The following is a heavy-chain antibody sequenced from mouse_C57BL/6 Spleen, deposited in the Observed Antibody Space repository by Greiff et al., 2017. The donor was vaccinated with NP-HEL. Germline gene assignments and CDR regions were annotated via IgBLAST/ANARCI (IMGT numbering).Heavy chain of an antibody. V-gene: IGHV10-1*01. CDR2: IRSKSNNYAT. CDR3: VRGGDGYYDWYFDV. CDR1: GFSFNTYA. J-gene: IGHJ1*03. D-gene: IGHD2-3*01. Sequence: EVQVVESGGGLVQPKGSLKLSCAASGFSFNTYAMNWVRQAPGKGLEWVARIRSKSNNYATYYADSVKDRFTISRDDSESMLYLQMNNLKTEDTAMYYCVRGGDGYYDWYFDVWGTGTTVTVSS.